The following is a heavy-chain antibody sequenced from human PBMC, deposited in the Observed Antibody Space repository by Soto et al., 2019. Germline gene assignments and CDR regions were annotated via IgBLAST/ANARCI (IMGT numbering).Heavy chain of an antibody. CDR3: ARRSGTSSWYF. V-gene: IGHV4-34*02. CDR1: GGSLSGYH. Sequence: QVHLQQWGAGLLRPSETLSLTCAVYGGSLSGYHWSWIRQPPGKGLEWIGEINHSGSTNYNASLNSRVTMSVDTSKNQFSLKLTSVTAADTAVYYCARRSGTSSWYFWGQGTLVTVSS. J-gene: IGHJ1*01. D-gene: IGHD6-13*01. CDR2: INHSGST.